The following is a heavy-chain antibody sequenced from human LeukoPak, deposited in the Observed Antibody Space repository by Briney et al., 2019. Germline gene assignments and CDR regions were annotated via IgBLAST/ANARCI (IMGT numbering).Heavy chain of an antibody. CDR1: GFTVSSNY. Sequence: PGGSLRLSCAASGFTVSSNYMSWVRQAPGKGLEWVSVIYSGGSTYYADSVKGRFTISRDNSKNTLYLRMNSLRAEDTAVYYCARGVPAAMRYYYYYMDVWGKGTTVTVSS. J-gene: IGHJ6*03. CDR3: ARGVPAAMRYYYYYMDV. CDR2: IYSGGST. D-gene: IGHD2-2*01. V-gene: IGHV3-53*01.